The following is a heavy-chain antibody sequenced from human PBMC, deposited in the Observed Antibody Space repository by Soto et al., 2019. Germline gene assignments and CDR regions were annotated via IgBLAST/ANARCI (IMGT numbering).Heavy chain of an antibody. Sequence: ASVKVSCEASGYTFTSYGISWVRQAPGQGLEWMGWISAYNGNTNYAQKLQGRVTMTTDTSTSTAYMELRSLRSDDTAVYYCARERGVVVPAALIVDPWGQGTLVTVSS. CDR1: GYTFTSYG. D-gene: IGHD2-2*01. CDR3: ARERGVVVPAALIVDP. CDR2: ISAYNGNT. J-gene: IGHJ5*02. V-gene: IGHV1-18*04.